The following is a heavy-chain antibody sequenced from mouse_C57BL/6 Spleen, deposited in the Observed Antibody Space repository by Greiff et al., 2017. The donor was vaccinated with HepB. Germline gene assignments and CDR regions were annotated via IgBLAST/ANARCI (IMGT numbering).Heavy chain of an antibody. V-gene: IGHV1-55*01. CDR2: IYPGSGST. CDR1: GYTFTSYW. J-gene: IGHJ3*01. D-gene: IGHD1-1*01. CDR3: ARYNYGSSYWFAY. Sequence: QVQLQQPGAELVKPGASVKMSCKASGYTFTSYWITWVKQRPGQGLEWIGDIYPGSGSTNYNEKFKSKATLTVDTSSSTAYMQLSSLTSEDSAVYYCARYNYGSSYWFAYWGQGTLVTVSA.